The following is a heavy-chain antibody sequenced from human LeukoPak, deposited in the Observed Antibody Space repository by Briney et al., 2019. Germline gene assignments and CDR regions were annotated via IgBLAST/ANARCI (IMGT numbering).Heavy chain of an antibody. CDR2: IYTSGIT. V-gene: IGHV4-4*09. D-gene: IGHD1-14*01. J-gene: IGHJ5*02. CDR3: ARQAQDGTDNYFDP. CDR1: SGSISGHY. Sequence: SETLSLTCTVSSGSISGHYWSWIRQSPGRGLEWIGNIYTSGITKYDPSLNSRVTISIDTSKNRFSLKVTSMTAADTAIYYCARQAQDGTDNYFDPWGRGILVTVSS.